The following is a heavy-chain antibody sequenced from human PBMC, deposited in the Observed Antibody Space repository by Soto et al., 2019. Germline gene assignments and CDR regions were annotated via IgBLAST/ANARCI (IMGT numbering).Heavy chain of an antibody. D-gene: IGHD3-3*01. Sequence: GGSLSLSCAASGFTFDDYAMHWVRQAPGKGLEWVSLISGDGGSTYYADSVKGRFTISRDNSKNSLYLQMNSLRTEDTAVYYCAKATIFGVVIIAFDIWGQGTMVTVSS. J-gene: IGHJ3*02. CDR1: GFTFDDYA. CDR3: AKATIFGVVIIAFDI. V-gene: IGHV3-43*02. CDR2: ISGDGGST.